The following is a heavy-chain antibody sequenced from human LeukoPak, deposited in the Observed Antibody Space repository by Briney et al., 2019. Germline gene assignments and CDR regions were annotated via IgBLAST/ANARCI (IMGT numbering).Heavy chain of an antibody. Sequence: SETLSLTCAVSGGSISSYYWSWIRQPPGKGLEWIGYIHDSGSTNYNPSLNKRVTFSLDTSKNQFFLKLSSVTAADTAVYYCATYIVGAYNWCDPWGQGTLVTVSS. CDR3: ATYIVGAYNWCDP. CDR2: IHDSGST. CDR1: GGSISSYY. V-gene: IGHV4-59*01. J-gene: IGHJ5*02. D-gene: IGHD1-26*01.